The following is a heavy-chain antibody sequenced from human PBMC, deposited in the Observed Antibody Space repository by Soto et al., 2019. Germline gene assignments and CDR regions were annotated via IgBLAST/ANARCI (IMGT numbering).Heavy chain of an antibody. CDR3: ARLEYGGKKGSENWLDP. CDR2: IIPIFGTA. V-gene: IGHV1-69*13. J-gene: IGHJ5*02. D-gene: IGHD4-17*01. Sequence: SVKVSCKASGGTFSSYAISWVRQAPGQGLEWMGGIIPIFGTANYAQKFQGRVTITADESTSTAYMELSSLRSEDTAVYYCARLEYGGKKGSENWLDPWGQGTLVTVYS. CDR1: GGTFSSYA.